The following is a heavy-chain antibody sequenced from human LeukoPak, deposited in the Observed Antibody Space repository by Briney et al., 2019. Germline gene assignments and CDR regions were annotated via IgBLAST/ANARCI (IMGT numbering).Heavy chain of an antibody. V-gene: IGHV1-69*13. D-gene: IGHD4-17*01. CDR1: GGTFSKYT. J-gene: IGHJ6*02. CDR2: ITPLFGTA. Sequence: SVKVSCKASGGTFSKYTISWVRQRPGQGLEWMGGITPLFGTANYAQKFQGRVTITADESASTAYMELSSLRSEDTAVYYCASKSTVTSSIRHYYYYYGMDVWGQGTTVTVSS. CDR3: ASKSTVTSSIRHYYYYYGMDV.